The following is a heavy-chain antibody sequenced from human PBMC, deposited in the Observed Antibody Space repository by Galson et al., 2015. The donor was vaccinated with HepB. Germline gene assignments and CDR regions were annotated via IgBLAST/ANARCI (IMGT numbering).Heavy chain of an antibody. V-gene: IGHV1-69*02. D-gene: IGHD5-24*01. CDR3: AGSRDGYNYVFDY. J-gene: IGHJ4*02. Sequence: SVKVSCKASGGAFSSYTISWVRQAPGQGLEWMGRIIPILGIANYAQKFQGRVTITADKSTSTAYMELSSLRFEDTAVYYCAGSRDGYNYVFDYWGQGTLVTVSS. CDR2: IIPILGIA. CDR1: GGAFSSYT.